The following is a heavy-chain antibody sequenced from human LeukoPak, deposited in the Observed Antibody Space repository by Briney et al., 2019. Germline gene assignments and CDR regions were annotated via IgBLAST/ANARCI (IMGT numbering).Heavy chain of an antibody. V-gene: IGHV4-34*01. CDR2: INHSGST. J-gene: IGHJ4*02. CDR1: GGSFSGYY. CDR3: ARGHPHSSFDY. Sequence: SETLSLTCAVYGGSFSGYYWSWLRQPPGKGLEWIGEINHSGSTNYNPSLKSRVTISVDTSKNQYSLKLSSVTAADTAVYYCARGHPHSSFDYWGQGTLVTVSS.